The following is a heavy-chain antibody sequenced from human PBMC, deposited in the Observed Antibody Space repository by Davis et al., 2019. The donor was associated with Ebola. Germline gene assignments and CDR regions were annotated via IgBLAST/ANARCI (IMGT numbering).Heavy chain of an antibody. J-gene: IGHJ6*02. Sequence: GGSLRLSCAASGFTFSSYWMSWVRQAPGKGLEWVANIKQDGSEKYYVDSVKGRFTISRDNAKNSLYLQMNSLRAEDTALYYCASGDGRGNSCDMDVWGQGTTVTVSS. CDR2: IKQDGSEK. V-gene: IGHV3-7*03. CDR3: ASGDGRGNSCDMDV. CDR1: GFTFSSYW. D-gene: IGHD4-23*01.